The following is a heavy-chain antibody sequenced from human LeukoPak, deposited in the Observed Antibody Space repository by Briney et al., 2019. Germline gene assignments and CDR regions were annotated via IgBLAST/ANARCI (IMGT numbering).Heavy chain of an antibody. D-gene: IGHD3-22*01. J-gene: IGHJ4*02. Sequence: SETLSLTCTVSGGSISSSTYYWGWIRQPPGKGLEWIGSIYYSGSTYYNPSLKSRVTISVDTSKNQFSLNLSSVTAADTAVYYCARHMAYDSSGHYALDNWGQGTLVTVSS. V-gene: IGHV4-39*01. CDR1: GGSISSSTYY. CDR3: ARHMAYDSSGHYALDN. CDR2: IYYSGST.